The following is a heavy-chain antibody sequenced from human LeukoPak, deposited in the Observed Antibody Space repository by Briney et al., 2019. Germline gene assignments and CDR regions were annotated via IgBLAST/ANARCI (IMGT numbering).Heavy chain of an antibody. V-gene: IGHV3-30*18. CDR3: AKVPYYYDSSGYCI. D-gene: IGHD3-22*01. J-gene: IGHJ4*02. Sequence: PXKGVEGXAVISYYAINKSYAASVKGRFTISRDNSKNTLYLQMNSLRAEDTAVYYCAKVPYYYDSSGYCIWGQGTLVTVSS. CDR2: ISYYAINK.